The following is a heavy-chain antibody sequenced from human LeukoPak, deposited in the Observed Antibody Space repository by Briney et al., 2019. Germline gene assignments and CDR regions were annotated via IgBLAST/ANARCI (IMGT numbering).Heavy chain of an antibody. CDR2: ISSSGGST. Sequence: GGSLRLSCAASGFTFSSYAMSWVRQAPGKGLEWVSGISSSGGSTYYADSVKGRFTISRDNSKNTLYLQMNSLRAEDTAVYYCARGRGEPRIHYYYYMDVWGKGTTVTISS. J-gene: IGHJ6*03. CDR3: ARGRGEPRIHYYYYMDV. D-gene: IGHD3-16*01. CDR1: GFTFSSYA. V-gene: IGHV3-23*01.